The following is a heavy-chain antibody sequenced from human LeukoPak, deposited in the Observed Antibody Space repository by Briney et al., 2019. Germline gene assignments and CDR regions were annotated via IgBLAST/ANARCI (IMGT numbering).Heavy chain of an antibody. CDR3: ARQKGVRPPLDY. D-gene: IGHD3-10*01. V-gene: IGHV5-51*01. CDR1: GYSFTNYW. CDR2: IYPGDSDS. Sequence: GESLKISCKGLGYSFTNYWIGWVRQMPGKGLEWMGIIYPGDSDSRYSPSSQGQVIISADKSINTAYLQLNSLKASDTAMYYCARQKGVRPPLDYWGQGTMVTVSS. J-gene: IGHJ4*02.